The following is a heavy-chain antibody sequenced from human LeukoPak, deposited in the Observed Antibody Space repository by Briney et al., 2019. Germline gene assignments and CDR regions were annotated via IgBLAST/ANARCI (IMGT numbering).Heavy chain of an antibody. J-gene: IGHJ6*02. V-gene: IGHV3-33*01. CDR1: GFTFSSYG. D-gene: IGHD6-13*01. CDR2: IWYDGSNK. Sequence: PGRSLRLSCAASGFTFSSYGMHWVRQAPGKGLEWVAVIWYDGSNKYYADSVKGRFTISRDNSKNTLYLQMNSLRAEDTAVYYCARDISIAAAGIDYYYYYGMDVWGQGTTVTVSS. CDR3: ARDISIAAAGIDYYYYYGMDV.